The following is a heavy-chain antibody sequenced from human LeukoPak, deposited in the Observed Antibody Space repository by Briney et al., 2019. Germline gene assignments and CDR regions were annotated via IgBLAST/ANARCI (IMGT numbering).Heavy chain of an antibody. D-gene: IGHD6-19*01. CDR3: ATRRRYSSGWYTYNWFDP. Sequence: GASVKVSCKVSGYTLTELSMHWVRQAPGKGFEWMGGFDPEDGETIYAQKFQGRVTMTEDTSTDTAYMELSSLRSEDTAVYYCATRRRYSSGWYTYNWFDPWGQGTLVTVSS. J-gene: IGHJ5*02. CDR2: FDPEDGET. V-gene: IGHV1-24*01. CDR1: GYTLTELS.